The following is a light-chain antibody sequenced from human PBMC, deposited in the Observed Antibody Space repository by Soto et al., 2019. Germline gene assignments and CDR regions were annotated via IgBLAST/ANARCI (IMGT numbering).Light chain of an antibody. CDR1: QSLRSN. V-gene: IGKV3-15*01. CDR3: QQYSYWPRT. Sequence: DIVMTQSPPTLSVSPGEEATLACRASQSLRSNLAWYQQKPGQAPRLLIYGASTRATGIPARFSGSGSGTEFTLTISSLQSEDFAVYYCQQYSYWPRTFGQGTKVDNK. CDR2: GAS. J-gene: IGKJ1*01.